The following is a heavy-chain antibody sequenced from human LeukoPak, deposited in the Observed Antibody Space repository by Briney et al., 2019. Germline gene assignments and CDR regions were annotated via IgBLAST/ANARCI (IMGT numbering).Heavy chain of an antibody. CDR1: GFTFSNYA. D-gene: IGHD5-18*01. CDR2: IWFDGSSK. Sequence: GGSLRLSCAASGFTFSNYAMHWVRQAPGKGLEWVAVIWFDGSSKYYADSVKGRFTISRDNSKNTLYLQMNSLRAEDTAVYYCAKDRGIQLWLPIFDYWGQGTLVTVSS. CDR3: AKDRGIQLWLPIFDY. V-gene: IGHV3-30*02. J-gene: IGHJ4*02.